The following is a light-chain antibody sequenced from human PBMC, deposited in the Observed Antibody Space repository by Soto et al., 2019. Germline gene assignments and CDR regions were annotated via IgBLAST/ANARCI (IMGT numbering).Light chain of an antibody. CDR3: QHYGTSLYT. Sequence: EIVLRQSPGTLSLSPGERATLSCRASQSVSSSYLAWYQQKPGQAPRLLIYGASSRATGIPDRFSGSGSGTDFTLTISRLEPEDFAVYYCQHYGTSLYTFGQGTKLEIK. V-gene: IGKV3-20*01. CDR2: GAS. CDR1: QSVSSSY. J-gene: IGKJ2*01.